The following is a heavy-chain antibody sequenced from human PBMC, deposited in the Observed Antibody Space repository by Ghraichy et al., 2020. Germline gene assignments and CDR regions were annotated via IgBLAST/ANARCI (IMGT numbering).Heavy chain of an antibody. CDR2: INHSGST. Sequence: SETLSLTCAVYGGSFSGYYWSWIRQPPGKGLEWIGEINHSGSTNYNPSLKSRVTISVDTSKNQFSLKLSSVTAADTAVYYCARHRFDYYYMDVWGKGTTVTVSS. J-gene: IGHJ6*03. CDR1: GGSFSGYY. V-gene: IGHV4-34*01. D-gene: IGHD3-16*01. CDR3: ARHRFDYYYMDV.